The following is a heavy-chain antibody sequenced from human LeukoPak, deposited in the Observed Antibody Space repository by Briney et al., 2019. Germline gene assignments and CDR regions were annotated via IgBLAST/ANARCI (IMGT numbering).Heavy chain of an antibody. D-gene: IGHD2-15*01. CDR3: ARDDGSGVDY. CDR2: ISSDGSFT. V-gene: IGHV3-74*03. J-gene: IGHJ4*02. Sequence: GSLRLSCAASGFXFSRYWMVWARQAPGKGLVRVSRISSDGSFTTYADSVKGRFTISRDNAKNTLYLQMSSLRAEDTAVYYCARDDGSGVDYWGQGTLVTVSS. CDR1: GFXFSRYW.